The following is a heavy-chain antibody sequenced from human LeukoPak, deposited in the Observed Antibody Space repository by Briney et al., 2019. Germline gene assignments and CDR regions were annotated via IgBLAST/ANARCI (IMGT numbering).Heavy chain of an antibody. D-gene: IGHD3-16*01. V-gene: IGHV1-8*01. J-gene: IGHJ4*02. CDR2: MNINSGKT. CDR1: GYTFTSYD. Sequence: ASVKVSCKASGYTFTSYDINCVRQATGQGLEWKGCMNINSGKTGYAKQFHGRVTMTTNTTTSTAYMELSSLGSEDAAVYYCARGPRASKGGHDYWGQGTLVTVSS. CDR3: ARGPRASKGGHDY.